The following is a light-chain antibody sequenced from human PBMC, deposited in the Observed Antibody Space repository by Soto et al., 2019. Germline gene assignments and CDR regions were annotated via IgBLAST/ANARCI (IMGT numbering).Light chain of an antibody. CDR2: EVN. Sequence: QSALTQPASVSGSPGQSITVSCTGTSSDIDTYNYVSWYQQHPGEAPKLIIYEVNNRPSGVSNRFSGSKSGNTASLTISGLQADDEADYFCCSRTSTITYVFGSGTKLTVL. J-gene: IGLJ1*01. CDR1: SSDIDTYNY. V-gene: IGLV2-14*01. CDR3: CSRTSTITYV.